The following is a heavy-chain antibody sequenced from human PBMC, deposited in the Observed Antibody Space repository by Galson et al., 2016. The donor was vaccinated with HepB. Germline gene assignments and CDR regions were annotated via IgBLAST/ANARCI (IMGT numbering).Heavy chain of an antibody. J-gene: IGHJ3*02. CDR1: GFVVSSYA. D-gene: IGHD2-21*02. CDR2: ISYDGSNN. V-gene: IGHV3-30-3*01. Sequence: SLRLSCAASGFVVSSYAMHWVRQAPGEGLEWVAVISYDGSNNYYAHSVKGRFTISRDHSKNTLYLQMNSLRAEDTAVYYCAREGDPRGDAFDIWGQGTMVTVSS. CDR3: AREGDPRGDAFDI.